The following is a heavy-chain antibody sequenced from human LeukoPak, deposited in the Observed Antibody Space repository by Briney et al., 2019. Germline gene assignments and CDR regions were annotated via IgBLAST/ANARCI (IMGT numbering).Heavy chain of an antibody. CDR3: AKDRQGSGSSESHYYYIMDV. Sequence: PGGTLRLSCAASVFTFRSYVMIWVRDAPGKGLEWGSVISSCGTGTDYADSVKGRLTISRDNSKNTLYLKMNSLRAEDTAVYWCAKDRQGSGSSESHYYYIMDVWGQGTTVTVSS. D-gene: IGHD3-22*01. V-gene: IGHV3-23*01. J-gene: IGHJ6*02. CDR1: VFTFRSYV. CDR2: ISSCGTGT.